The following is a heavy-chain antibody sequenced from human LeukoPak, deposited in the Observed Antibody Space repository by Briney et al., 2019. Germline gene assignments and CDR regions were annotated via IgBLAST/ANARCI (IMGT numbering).Heavy chain of an antibody. Sequence: GGSLRLSCTASGFTFGTYAMTWVRQAPGKGLQWVSTISGSGGSTNYADSVKGRFTISRDNSKNTLYLQMNSLRTEDTAVYYCAKAEGYDILTGLDYWGQGTLVTVSS. CDR1: GFTFGTYA. CDR3: AKAEGYDILTGLDY. D-gene: IGHD3-9*01. V-gene: IGHV3-23*01. CDR2: ISGSGGST. J-gene: IGHJ4*02.